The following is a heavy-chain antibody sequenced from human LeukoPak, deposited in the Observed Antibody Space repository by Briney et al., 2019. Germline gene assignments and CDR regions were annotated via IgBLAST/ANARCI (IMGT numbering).Heavy chain of an antibody. D-gene: IGHD6-19*01. CDR2: ISAYNGNT. V-gene: IGHV1-18*01. CDR3: APQYSSGFYMDY. Sequence: GSGVNVSCKASGYTFTSYGISWVRQAPGQGLEWMGWISAYNGNTNYAQKLQGRVTMTTDTSTSTAYMELRSLRSDDTAVYYCAPQYSSGFYMDYWGQGTLVTLSS. CDR1: GYTFTSYG. J-gene: IGHJ4*02.